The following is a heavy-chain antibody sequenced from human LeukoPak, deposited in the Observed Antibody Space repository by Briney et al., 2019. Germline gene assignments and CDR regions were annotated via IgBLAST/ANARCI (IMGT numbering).Heavy chain of an antibody. CDR2: ISGSGGST. J-gene: IGHJ4*02. CDR1: GFSYSSYA. CDR3: AKELPRIAAAGTEIDY. V-gene: IGHV3-23*01. D-gene: IGHD6-13*01. Sequence: PGGSLRLSCAASGFSYSSYAMGWVRQAPGKGPEWVSGISGSGGSTYYADSVKGRFTISRDNSKNTLYLQMNSLRAEDTAVYYCAKELPRIAAAGTEIDYWGQGTLVTVSS.